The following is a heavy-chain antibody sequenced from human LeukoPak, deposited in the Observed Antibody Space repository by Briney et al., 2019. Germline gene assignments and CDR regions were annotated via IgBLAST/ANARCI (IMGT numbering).Heavy chain of an antibody. V-gene: IGHV4-34*01. Sequence: SETLSLTCAVYGGSFSGYYWSWIRQPPGKGLEWIGEINHSGSTNYNPSLKSRVTISVDTSKNQFSLKLSSVTAADTAVYYCARSYSSGSDYWGQGTLVTVSS. J-gene: IGHJ4*02. CDR3: ARSYSSGSDY. D-gene: IGHD6-25*01. CDR2: INHSGST. CDR1: GGSFSGYY.